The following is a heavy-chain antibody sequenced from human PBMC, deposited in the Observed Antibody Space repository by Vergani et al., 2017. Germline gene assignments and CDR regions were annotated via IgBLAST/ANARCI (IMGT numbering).Heavy chain of an antibody. CDR3: ARGLVPRLYYYYYYMDV. CDR2: ISYDGSNK. J-gene: IGHJ6*03. Sequence: QVQLVESGGGVVQPGRSLRLSCAASGFTFSSYGMHWVRQAPGKGLEWVAVISYDGSNKYYADSVKGRFTISRDNSKNTLYLQMNSLGAEDTAVYYCARGLVPRLYYYYYYMDVWGKGTTVTVSS. CDR1: GFTFSSYG. V-gene: IGHV3-30*03.